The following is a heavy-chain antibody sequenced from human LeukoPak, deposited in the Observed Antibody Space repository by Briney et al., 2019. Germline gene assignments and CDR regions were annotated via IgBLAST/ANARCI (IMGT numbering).Heavy chain of an antibody. CDR2: ISAYNGNT. V-gene: IGHV1-18*01. CDR3: ARGGGYCSSTSCYNAFDI. Sequence: GASVKVSCKVSGYTLTELSMHWVRQAPGKGLEWMGWISAYNGNTTYAQKLQGRVTMTTDTSTSTAYMELRSLRSDDTAVYYCARGGGYCSSTSCYNAFDIWGQGTMVTVSS. CDR1: GYTLTELS. J-gene: IGHJ3*02. D-gene: IGHD2-2*02.